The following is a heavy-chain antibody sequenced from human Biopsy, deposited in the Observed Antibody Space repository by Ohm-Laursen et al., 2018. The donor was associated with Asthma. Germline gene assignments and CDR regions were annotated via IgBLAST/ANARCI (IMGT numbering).Heavy chain of an antibody. D-gene: IGHD6-6*01. CDR3: ARGKTWGRSYYFDY. J-gene: IGHJ4*02. V-gene: IGHV3-30-3*01. CDR1: GFTFHNYV. CDR2: IFFDGSNK. Sequence: LSLTCAAPGFTFHNYVMHWVRQAPGKGLEWVAGIFFDGSNKYYADSVKGRFTISRDNSKDTLYLQVNSLRGDDTAVYYCARGKTWGRSYYFDYWGQGTLVTVSS.